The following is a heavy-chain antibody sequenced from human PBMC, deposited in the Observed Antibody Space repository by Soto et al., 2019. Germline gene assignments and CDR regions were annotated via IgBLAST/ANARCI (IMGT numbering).Heavy chain of an antibody. D-gene: IGHD1-1*01. CDR2: IDPSDSYT. V-gene: IGHV5-10-1*01. Sequence: GESLKISCEGSGYNFPYFWITWVRQMPGKGLEWMGTIDPSDSYTDYSPSFQGHVSLSADKSSSTAYLQWSSLKASDTAMYYCARPQKLAERLSALDYWGKGTPVTASS. J-gene: IGHJ4*02. CDR1: GYNFPYFW. CDR3: ARPQKLAERLSALDY.